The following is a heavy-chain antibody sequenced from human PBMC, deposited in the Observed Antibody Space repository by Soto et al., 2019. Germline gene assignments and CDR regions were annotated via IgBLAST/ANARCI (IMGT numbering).Heavy chain of an antibody. V-gene: IGHV3-48*01. D-gene: IGHD6-19*01. Sequence: PGGSLRLSCAASGFTFSSYSMNWVRQAPGKGLEWVSYISSSSSTIYYADSVKGRFTISRDNAKSSLYLQMNSLRAEDTAVYYCARHSSGWYGPRVANYYFGYWGQGTLVTVSS. CDR1: GFTFSSYS. CDR2: ISSSSSTI. CDR3: ARHSSGWYGPRVANYYFGY. J-gene: IGHJ4*02.